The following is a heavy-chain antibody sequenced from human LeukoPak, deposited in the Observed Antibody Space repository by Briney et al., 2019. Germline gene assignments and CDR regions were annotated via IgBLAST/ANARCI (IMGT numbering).Heavy chain of an antibody. J-gene: IGHJ5*02. CDR1: GYSFTNYW. CDR3: ARRRTLRLDAFDP. CDR2: IYPGDSDT. V-gene: IGHV5-51*01. Sequence: GESLKISCKSSGYSFTNYWIGWVCQMPGKGLEWMGTIYPGDSDTRYSPSFQGQVTISVDKSISTAYLQWSSLKASDTAMYYCARRRTLRLDAFDPWGQGTLVTVSS. D-gene: IGHD5/OR15-5a*01.